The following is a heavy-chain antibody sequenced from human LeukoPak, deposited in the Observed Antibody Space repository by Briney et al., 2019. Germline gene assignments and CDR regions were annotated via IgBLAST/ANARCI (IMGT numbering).Heavy chain of an antibody. CDR2: IYHSGST. Sequence: SETLSLTCAVSGGSISSSNWWSWVRQPPGKGLEWIGEIYHSGSTNYNPSLKSRVTISVDNSKNHFSLKLSSVTAADTAVYYCARNENSGWGYFDYWGQGTLVTVSS. CDR3: ARNENSGWGYFDY. D-gene: IGHD5-12*01. V-gene: IGHV4-4*02. CDR1: GGSISSSNW. J-gene: IGHJ4*02.